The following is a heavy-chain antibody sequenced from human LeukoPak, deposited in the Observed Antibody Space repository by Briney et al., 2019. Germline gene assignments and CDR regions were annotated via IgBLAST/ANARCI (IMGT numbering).Heavy chain of an antibody. J-gene: IGHJ4*02. D-gene: IGHD3-22*01. CDR3: AHRQAHYNESTGYFTD. CDR1: GFSLSTSRGG. Sequence: ESGPTLAKPTQTLTLTCTFSGFSLSTSRGGVGWFRQPPGKALEWLTLIYWGDDKRYIPSLKRRLTITRATSKNQVVLTMTNMDHVDTATYYCAHRQAHYNESTGYFTDWGQGTLVTVSS. V-gene: IGHV2-5*02. CDR2: IYWGDDK.